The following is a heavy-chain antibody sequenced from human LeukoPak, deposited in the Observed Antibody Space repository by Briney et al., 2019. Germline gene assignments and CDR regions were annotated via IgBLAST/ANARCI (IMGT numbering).Heavy chain of an antibody. J-gene: IGHJ6*03. CDR2: INTNTGNP. D-gene: IGHD1-1*01. CDR1: GYTFTGYY. CDR3: ARDRMTGTTSYYYYYMDV. Sequence: GASVKVSCKASGYTFTGYYMHWVRQAPGQGLEWMGWINTNTGNPTYAQGFTGRFVFSLDTSVSTAYLQISSLKAEDTAVYYCARDRMTGTTSYYYYYMDVWGKGTTVTVSS. V-gene: IGHV7-4-1*02.